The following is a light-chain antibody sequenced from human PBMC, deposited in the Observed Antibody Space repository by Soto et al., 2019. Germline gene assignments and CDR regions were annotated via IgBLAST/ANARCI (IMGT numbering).Light chain of an antibody. Sequence: QSALTQPASVSGSPGESITISCTGTSSDLGTYNVVSWYHQHPGVAPKLMIYEGSKRPSGVSDRFSGSTSGNTASLTISGLQDEDEADYYCCSYAQTNTLFGGGTKVTVL. CDR2: EGS. J-gene: IGLJ2*01. CDR1: SSDLGTYNV. CDR3: CSYAQTNTL. V-gene: IGLV2-23*01.